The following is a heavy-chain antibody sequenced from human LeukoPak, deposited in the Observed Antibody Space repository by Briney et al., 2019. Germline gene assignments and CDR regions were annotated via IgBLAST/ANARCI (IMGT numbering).Heavy chain of an antibody. CDR2: ISSASGYI. CDR3: ARDLAWDAFDI. J-gene: IGHJ3*02. Sequence: KSGGSLRLSCAASGFSFSSYSMNWVRQAPGKGLEWVSSISSASGYIYYADSLKGRFTISRDNAKNSLSLQMNSLRAEDTAVYYCARDLAWDAFDIWGQGTMVTVSS. V-gene: IGHV3-21*01. CDR1: GFSFSSYS.